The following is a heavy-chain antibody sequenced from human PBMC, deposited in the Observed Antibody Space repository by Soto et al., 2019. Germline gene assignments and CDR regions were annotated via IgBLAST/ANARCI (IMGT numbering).Heavy chain of an antibody. J-gene: IGHJ6*02. Sequence: TSETLSLTCSVSGGSISSVGHYWTWIRQQPGKGLEWIGYIYYSGSTNYNPSLKSRVTISVDRSKNQFSLNLSSVTAADTAIYYCARESGGYDSSTRYGLDVWGQGTTVTVSS. CDR1: GGSISSVGHY. CDR3: ARESGGYDSSTRYGLDV. D-gene: IGHD6-25*01. CDR2: IYYSGST. V-gene: IGHV4-31*03.